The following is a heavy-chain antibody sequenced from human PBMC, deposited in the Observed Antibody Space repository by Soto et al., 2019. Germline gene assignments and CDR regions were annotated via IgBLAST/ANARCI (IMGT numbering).Heavy chain of an antibody. CDR3: ARDSLDCSSTSCYAEVYYYYGMDV. CDR2: INAGNGNT. D-gene: IGHD2-2*01. J-gene: IGHJ6*02. V-gene: IGHV1-3*01. CDR1: GYTFTSYA. Sequence: ASVKVSCKASGYTFTSYAMHWVRQAPGQRLEWMGWINAGNGNTKYSQKFQGRVTITRDTSASTAYMELSSLRSEDTAVYYCARDSLDCSSTSCYAEVYYYYGMDVWGQGTTVTVS.